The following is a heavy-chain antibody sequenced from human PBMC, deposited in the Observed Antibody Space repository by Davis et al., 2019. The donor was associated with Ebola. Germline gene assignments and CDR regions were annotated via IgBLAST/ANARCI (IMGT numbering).Heavy chain of an antibody. CDR3: ARGDKVTPVDKRGLRHLDGFDS. CDR2: IIHSGNT. Sequence: PSETLSLTCGVYGASFSNYYWTWIRQPPGKGLEWIGEIIHSGNTNYNPSLKSRVTISVDMSKNQFSLRLSSVTAADTAVYYCARGDKVTPVDKRGLRHLDGFDSWGQGTLVTVSS. CDR1: GASFSNYY. D-gene: IGHD2-21*02. V-gene: IGHV4-34*01. J-gene: IGHJ4*02.